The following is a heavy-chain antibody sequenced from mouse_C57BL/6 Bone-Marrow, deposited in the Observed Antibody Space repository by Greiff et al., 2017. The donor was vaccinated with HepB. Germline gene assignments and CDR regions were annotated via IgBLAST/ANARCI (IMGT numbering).Heavy chain of an antibody. CDR3: ALITTFDV. CDR1: GYTFTSYW. CDR2: IDPSDSYT. D-gene: IGHD1-1*01. V-gene: IGHV1-69*01. J-gene: IGHJ1*03. Sequence: QVQLQQPGAELVMPGASVKLSCKASGYTFTSYWMHWVKQRPGQGLEWIGEIDPSDSYTNYNQKFKGKSTLTVDKSSSTAYMQLSSLTSEDSAVYYCALITTFDVWGTGTTVTGSS.